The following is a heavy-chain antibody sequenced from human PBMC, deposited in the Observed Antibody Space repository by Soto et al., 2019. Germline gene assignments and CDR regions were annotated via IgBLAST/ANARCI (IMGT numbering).Heavy chain of an antibody. V-gene: IGHV3-23*01. CDR1: GFTFSSHA. D-gene: IGHD3-22*01. CDR3: AKVSSSYYDSSGYPDY. CDR2: ISGSGGST. Sequence: GGSLRLSCAASGFTFSSHAMSWVRQAPGKGLEWVSAISGSGGSTYYADSVKGRFTISRDNSKNTLYLQMNSPRAEDTAVYYCAKVSSSYYDSSGYPDYWGHGTLVTVSS. J-gene: IGHJ4*01.